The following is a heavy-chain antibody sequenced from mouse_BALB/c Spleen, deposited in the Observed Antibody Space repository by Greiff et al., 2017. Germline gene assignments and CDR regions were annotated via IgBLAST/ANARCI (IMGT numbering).Heavy chain of an antibody. CDR3: AGSWFAY. CDR2: ISSGSSTI. V-gene: IGHV5-17*02. J-gene: IGHJ3*01. Sequence: QLQQSGGGLVQPGGSRKLSCAASGFTFSSFGMHWVRQAPEKGLEWVAYISSGSSTIYYADTVKGRFTISRDNPKNTLFLQMTSLRSEDTAMYYCAGSWFAYWGQGTLVTVSA. CDR1: GFTFSSFG.